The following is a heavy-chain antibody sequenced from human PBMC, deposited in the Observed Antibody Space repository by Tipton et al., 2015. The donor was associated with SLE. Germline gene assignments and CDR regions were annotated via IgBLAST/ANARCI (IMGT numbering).Heavy chain of an antibody. CDR1: GFTFSSYG. CDR3: AKDFWNYDVWSGPPRGYYYYGMDV. D-gene: IGHD3-3*01. Sequence: SLRLSCAASGFTFSSYGMSWVRQAPGKGLEWVSAISGSGGSTYYADSVKGRFTISRDNSKNTLYLQMNSLRAEDTAVYYCAKDFWNYDVWSGPPRGYYYYGMDVWGQGTTVTVSS. V-gene: IGHV3-23*01. J-gene: IGHJ6*02. CDR2: ISGSGGST.